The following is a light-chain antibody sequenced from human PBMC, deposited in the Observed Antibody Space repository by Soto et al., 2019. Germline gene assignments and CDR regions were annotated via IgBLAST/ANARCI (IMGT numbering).Light chain of an antibody. CDR3: QHYYSTPPT. CDR2: WAS. CDR1: QSVLYSSNNKNY. V-gene: IGKV4-1*01. Sequence: DIVMTQSPDSLAVSLGERATINCKSSQSVLYSSNNKNYLAWYQQKAGQPPKLLIYWASTRESGVPDRFSGSGSGTDFTLTISRLQAEDVAVYYCQHYYSTPPTFGGGTKVEI. J-gene: IGKJ4*02.